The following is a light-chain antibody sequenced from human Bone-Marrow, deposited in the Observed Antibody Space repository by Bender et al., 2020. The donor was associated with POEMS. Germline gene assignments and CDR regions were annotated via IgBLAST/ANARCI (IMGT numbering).Light chain of an antibody. CDR1: NSNIGAGRG. V-gene: IGLV1-40*01. J-gene: IGLJ3*02. Sequence: QSVLTQPPSVSGAPGQRVTISCTGSNSNIGAGRGVHWYQQLPGTAPKLLVYDNIDRPSGVPDRFSASKSGNTASLTVSGLQAEDEADYYCSSYAGSDNFWVSGGGTKLTVL. CDR2: DNI. CDR3: SSYAGSDNFWV.